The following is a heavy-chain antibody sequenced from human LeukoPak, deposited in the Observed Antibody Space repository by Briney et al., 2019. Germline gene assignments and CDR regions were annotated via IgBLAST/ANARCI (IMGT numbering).Heavy chain of an antibody. Sequence: PGGSLRLYCIASGFTFDDHAMHWVRQAPGKGLEWVSSISWYSGNIGYADSVKGRFSISRDNAKNTLYLEMNSLRTDDTALYFCARDVWRSAFYYAMDVWGLGTTVAVSS. CDR3: ARDVWRSAFYYAMDV. J-gene: IGHJ6*02. V-gene: IGHV3-9*01. CDR2: ISWYSGNI. CDR1: GFTFDDHA. D-gene: IGHD6-19*01.